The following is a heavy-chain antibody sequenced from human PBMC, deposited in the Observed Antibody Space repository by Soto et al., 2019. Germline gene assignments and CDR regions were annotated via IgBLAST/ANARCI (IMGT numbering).Heavy chain of an antibody. CDR2: FDPEDGET. Sequence: ASVKGSCKVSGYTLTELSMHWVRQAPGKGLEWMGGFDPEDGETIYAQKFQGRVTMTEDISTDTAYMELSSLRSEDTAVYYCATRYCSSTSCYGVGWFDPWGQGTLVTVSS. CDR1: GYTLTELS. J-gene: IGHJ5*02. CDR3: ATRYCSSTSCYGVGWFDP. V-gene: IGHV1-24*01. D-gene: IGHD2-2*01.